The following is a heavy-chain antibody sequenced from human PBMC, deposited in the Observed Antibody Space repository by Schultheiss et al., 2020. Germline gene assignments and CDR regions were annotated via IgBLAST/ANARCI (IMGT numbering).Heavy chain of an antibody. CDR2: IYYSGST. CDR1: GGSISSSSYY. V-gene: IGHV4-39*01. Sequence: SETLSLTCTVSGGSISSSSYYWGWIRQPPGKGLEWIGSIYYSGSTYYNPSLKSRVTISVDTSKNEFSLNLISVTAADTAVYYCARPKGGAFNWFDPWGQGTLVTVSS. D-gene: IGHD2-21*01. CDR3: ARPKGGAFNWFDP. J-gene: IGHJ5*02.